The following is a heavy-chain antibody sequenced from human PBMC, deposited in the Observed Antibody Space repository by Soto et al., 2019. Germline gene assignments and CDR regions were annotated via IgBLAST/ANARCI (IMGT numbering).Heavy chain of an antibody. Sequence: QAQLVESGGGVVQPGRSLRLSCAASGFAFSSYGMHWVRQAPGTGLEWVAVISYDGSIQHYADSVKGRFTISRDNSKNIVLLQMSSLRAEDTAVYYCVSDRGYGHASVPYSWGQGTLVSVSS. CDR3: VSDRGYGHASVPYS. J-gene: IGHJ4*02. CDR2: ISYDGSIQ. V-gene: IGHV3-30*03. CDR1: GFAFSSYG. D-gene: IGHD5-18*01.